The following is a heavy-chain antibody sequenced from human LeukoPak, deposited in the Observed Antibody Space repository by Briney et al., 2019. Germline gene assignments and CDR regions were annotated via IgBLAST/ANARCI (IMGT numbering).Heavy chain of an antibody. CDR1: GGSFSGYY. J-gene: IGHJ4*02. V-gene: IGHV4-34*01. Sequence: SETLSLTCAVYGGSFSGYYWSWIRQPPGKGLEWIGEINHRGSTNYNPSLESRVTISVDTSKNHFSLDLTSVTAADTAVYYCASGGWYRGYWGQGTLVTVSS. CDR2: INHRGST. CDR3: ASGGWYRGY. D-gene: IGHD2-15*01.